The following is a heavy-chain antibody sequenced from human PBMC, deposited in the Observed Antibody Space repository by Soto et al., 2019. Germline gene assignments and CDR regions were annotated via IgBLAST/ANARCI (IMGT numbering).Heavy chain of an antibody. D-gene: IGHD3-9*01. CDR1: GFTFSSYG. V-gene: IGHV3-33*01. CDR3: ARGVAYYDILTGHDY. CDR2: IWYDGSNK. J-gene: IGHJ4*02. Sequence: QVQLVESGGGVVQPGRSPRLSCAASGFTFSSYGMHWVRQAPGKGLEWVAVIWYDGSNKYYADSVKGRFTISRDNSKNTLYLQMNSLRAEDTAVYYCARGVAYYDILTGHDYWGQGTLVTVSS.